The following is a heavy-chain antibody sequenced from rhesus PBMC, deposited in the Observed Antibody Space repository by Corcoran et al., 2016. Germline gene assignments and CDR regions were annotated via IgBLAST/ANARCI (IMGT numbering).Heavy chain of an antibody. V-gene: IGHV3S5*01. D-gene: IGHD1-44*01. CDR1: GLTFGYYD. Sequence: EVQLVESGGGLVQPGGSLRLSCAAAGLTFGYYDINWVRQAPGEGLEWVSYISNSCGSTYYDDSVNGRFTISRDNSKNTLSLQMSSLRAEDTAVYYCAIRGSTSLFDYWGQGVLVTVSS. CDR3: AIRGSTSLFDY. CDR2: ISNSCGST. J-gene: IGHJ4*01.